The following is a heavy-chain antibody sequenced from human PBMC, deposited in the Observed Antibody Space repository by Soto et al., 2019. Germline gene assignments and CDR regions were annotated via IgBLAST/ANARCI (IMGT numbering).Heavy chain of an antibody. Sequence: SETLSLTCTVSGGSISSYYWSWIRQPPGKGLEWIGYIYYSGSTNYNPSLKSRVTISVDTSRNQFSLKLSSVTAADTAVYYCARERVIPYYFDYWGQGTLVTVSS. D-gene: IGHD3-16*02. CDR1: GGSISSYY. V-gene: IGHV4-59*01. J-gene: IGHJ4*02. CDR2: IYYSGST. CDR3: ARERVIPYYFDY.